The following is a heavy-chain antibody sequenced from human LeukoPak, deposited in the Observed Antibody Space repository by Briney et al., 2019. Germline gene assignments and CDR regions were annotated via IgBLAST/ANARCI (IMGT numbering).Heavy chain of an antibody. CDR3: AILRGGNY. Sequence: GGSLRLSCAASGFTFSSYLMTWVRQAPGKGLEWVATIKQDGSDKYYVDSVKGQFTISRDNAQNSLHLQMNSLRAEDTAVYYCAILRGGNYWGQGTLVTVSS. V-gene: IGHV3-7*02. D-gene: IGHD3-10*01. CDR1: GFTFSSYL. CDR2: IKQDGSDK. J-gene: IGHJ4*02.